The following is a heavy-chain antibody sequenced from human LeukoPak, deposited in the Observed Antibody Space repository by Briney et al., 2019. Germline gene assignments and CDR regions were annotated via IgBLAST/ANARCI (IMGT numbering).Heavy chain of an antibody. Sequence: GGSLRLSCAASGFTFGNYGMSWVRQAPGKGLEWVCGLNWNGGSTGYADSVEGRFTISRDNAKNSQYLQMSSLRVEDTALYYCARAQTYGDSRLLLDYWGQGTLVTVSS. J-gene: IGHJ4*02. CDR1: GFTFGNYG. V-gene: IGHV3-20*04. CDR2: LNWNGGST. D-gene: IGHD4-17*01. CDR3: ARAQTYGDSRLLLDY.